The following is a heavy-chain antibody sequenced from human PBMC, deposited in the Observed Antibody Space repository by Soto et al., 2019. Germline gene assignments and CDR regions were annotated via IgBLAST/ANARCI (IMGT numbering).Heavy chain of an antibody. Sequence: SETLSLTCAVYGGSFSGYYWGWIRQPPGKGLEWIGEINHSGSTNYNPSLKSRVTISVDTSKNQFSLKLSSVTAADTAVYYCARRSSSWSPFDYWGQGTLVTVSS. CDR2: INHSGST. J-gene: IGHJ4*02. CDR3: ARRSSSWSPFDY. CDR1: GGSFSGYY. V-gene: IGHV4-34*01. D-gene: IGHD6-13*01.